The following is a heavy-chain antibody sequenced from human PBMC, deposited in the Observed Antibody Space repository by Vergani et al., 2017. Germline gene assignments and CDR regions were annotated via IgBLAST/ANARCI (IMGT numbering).Heavy chain of an antibody. J-gene: IGHJ1*01. Sequence: EVQLLESGGGLVQPGGSLRLSCAASGFTFSSYAMSWVRQAPGKGLQWVSAISGSGGSTYHADSVKGRFTISRDNSKNTLFLQMNSLRAADTAVYYCAKDPGSYSEYFHHWGQGTLVTVSS. V-gene: IGHV3-23*01. CDR3: AKDPGSYSEYFHH. CDR2: ISGSGGST. D-gene: IGHD1-26*01. CDR1: GFTFSSYA.